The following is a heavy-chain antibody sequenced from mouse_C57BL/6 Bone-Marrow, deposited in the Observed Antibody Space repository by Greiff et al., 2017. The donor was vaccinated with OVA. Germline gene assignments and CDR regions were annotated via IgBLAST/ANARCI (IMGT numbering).Heavy chain of an antibody. CDR1: GYSITSGYY. V-gene: IGHV3-6*01. CDR2: ISYDGSN. Sequence: EVQLQESGPGLVKPSQSLSLTCSVTGYSITSGYYWNWIRQFPGNKLEWMGYISYDGSNNYNPSLQNRISITRDTSKNQFFLKLNSVTTEDTATYYCARDGDSAGYGDLDYWGQGTTLTVSS. CDR3: ARDGDSAGYGDLDY. D-gene: IGHD3-2*02. J-gene: IGHJ2*01.